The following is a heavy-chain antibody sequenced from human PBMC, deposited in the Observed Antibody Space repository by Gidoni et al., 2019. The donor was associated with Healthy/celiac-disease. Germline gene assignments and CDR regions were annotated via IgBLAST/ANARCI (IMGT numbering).Heavy chain of an antibody. CDR3: AKDSVLRFLEWLGYFDY. V-gene: IGHV3-23*01. CDR2: ISGTGGST. J-gene: IGHJ4*02. CDR1: EFTFSRYA. D-gene: IGHD3-3*01. Sequence: VQLLESGGGLVQPGGSLRLSSAASEFTFSRYAMSWVRQAPGKVLEWVSAISGTGGSTYYGDSVKGRFTISRDNSKNTLYLQMNSLRAEDTAVYYCAKDSVLRFLEWLGYFDYWGQGTLVTVSS.